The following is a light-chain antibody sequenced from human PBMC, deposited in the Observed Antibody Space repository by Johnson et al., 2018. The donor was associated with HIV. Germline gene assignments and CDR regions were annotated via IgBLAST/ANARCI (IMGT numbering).Light chain of an antibody. CDR2: DNT. Sequence: QSVLTQPPSVSAAPGQKVTISCSGSSSNIGKNYVSWYQLLPGTAPKLLIYDNTKRPSGIPDRFSGSKSGTSATLGITGLQTGDEADYYCGTWDSSLSTGVFGTGTKVTVL. V-gene: IGLV1-51*01. CDR3: GTWDSSLSTGV. CDR1: SSNIGKNY. J-gene: IGLJ1*01.